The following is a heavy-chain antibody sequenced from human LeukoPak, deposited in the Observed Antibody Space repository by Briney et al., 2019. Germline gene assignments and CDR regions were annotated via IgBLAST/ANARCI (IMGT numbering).Heavy chain of an antibody. J-gene: IGHJ4*02. CDR1: GFTFSNAW. D-gene: IGHD6-13*01. Sequence: GGSLRLSCADSGFTFSNAWMSWVRQAPGKGLEWVGRIKSKTDGGTPDYAAPVKGRFTNSRDDSKNTLYLQMNSLKTEDTAVYYCTGVSRSSWYDYWGQGTLVTVSS. CDR2: IKSKTDGGTP. V-gene: IGHV3-15*01. CDR3: TGVSRSSWYDY.